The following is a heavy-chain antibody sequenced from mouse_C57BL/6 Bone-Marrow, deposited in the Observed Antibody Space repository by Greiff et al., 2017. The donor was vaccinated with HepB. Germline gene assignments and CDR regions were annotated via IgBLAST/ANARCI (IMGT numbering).Heavy chain of an antibody. CDR3: ARSLYYGSSHWYFDV. D-gene: IGHD1-1*01. J-gene: IGHJ1*03. CDR1: GYTFTSYW. V-gene: IGHV1-59*01. Sequence: QVQLKQPGAELVRPGTSVKLSCKASGYTFTSYWMHWVKQRPGQGLEWIGVIDPSDSYTNYNQKFKGKATLTVDTSSSTAYMQLSSLTSEDSAVYYCARSLYYGSSHWYFDVWGTGTTVTVSS. CDR2: IDPSDSYT.